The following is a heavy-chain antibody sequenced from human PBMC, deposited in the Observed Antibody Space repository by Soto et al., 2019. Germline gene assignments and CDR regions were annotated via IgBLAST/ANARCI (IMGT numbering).Heavy chain of an antibody. J-gene: IGHJ5*01. Sequence: PSKNPYLTCRVYGCSIGSGSYYFGWIRQPPGKGLEWIGSLYYTGTTYYNSFLKSRATISADKSQNQFSLRLSSVTAADTAVYYCGAYGSSTYRHDLFDSWGQG. CDR3: GAYGSSTYRHDLFDS. CDR1: GCSIGSGSYY. V-gene: IGHV4-39*05. CDR2: LYYTGTT. D-gene: IGHD2-2*01.